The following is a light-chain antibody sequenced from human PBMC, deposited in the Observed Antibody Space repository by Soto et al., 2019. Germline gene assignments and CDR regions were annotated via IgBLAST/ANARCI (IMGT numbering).Light chain of an antibody. V-gene: IGKV1-5*01. Sequence: DIQMTQSPSTLSASVGDRVTITCWASQSISSWLAWYQQKPGKAPKLLIYDASSLESGVPSRFSGSGSGTEFTLTISSLQPDDFATYYCQQYNSYSAITFGQGTRREIK. CDR1: QSISSW. J-gene: IGKJ5*01. CDR3: QQYNSYSAIT. CDR2: DAS.